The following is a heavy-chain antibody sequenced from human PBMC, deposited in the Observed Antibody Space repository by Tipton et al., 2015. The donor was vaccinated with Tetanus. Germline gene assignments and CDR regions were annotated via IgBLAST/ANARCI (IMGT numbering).Heavy chain of an antibody. J-gene: IGHJ5*02. V-gene: IGHV4-31*08. CDR1: GGSVSSGAYC. CDR2: INYTGST. CDR3: AASVVRWFDP. D-gene: IGHD2-2*01. Sequence: TLSLTCTVSGGSVSSGAYCWSWIRQHPGKGLESIGEINYTGSTKYNPSLKSRVTMSVDTSKKQISLQLKSVTAADTAVYYCAASVVRWFDPWGQGARVTVSS.